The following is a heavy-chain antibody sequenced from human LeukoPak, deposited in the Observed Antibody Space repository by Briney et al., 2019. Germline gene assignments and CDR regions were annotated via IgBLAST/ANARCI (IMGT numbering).Heavy chain of an antibody. Sequence: PAETLSLTCTVSSGSISSSTYYWGWIRQPPGKGLEWIGTIYYTGSTYYNPSLKSRVTISVDTTNNQFSLKLSSLTAADTALYLCAGSPLKQELVRGFDRGGQGRLVTVSS. CDR3: AGSPLKQELVRGFDR. CDR1: SGSISSSTYY. CDR2: IYYTGST. D-gene: IGHD6-13*01. V-gene: IGHV4-39*07. J-gene: IGHJ1*01.